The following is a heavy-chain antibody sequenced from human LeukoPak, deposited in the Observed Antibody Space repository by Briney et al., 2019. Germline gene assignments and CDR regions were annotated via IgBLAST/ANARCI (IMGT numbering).Heavy chain of an antibody. CDR1: GSSISTYY. CDR2: IYHSGST. J-gene: IGHJ4*02. CDR3: ARDSEYYYGSGSLGPVGYFDY. V-gene: IGHV4-59*12. D-gene: IGHD3-10*01. Sequence: SETLSLTCTVSGSSISTYYWSWIRRPPGKGLEWIGEIYHSGSTNYNPSLKSRVTISVDTSKNQFSLKLSSVTAADTAVYYCARDSEYYYGSGSLGPVGYFDYWGQGTLVTVSS.